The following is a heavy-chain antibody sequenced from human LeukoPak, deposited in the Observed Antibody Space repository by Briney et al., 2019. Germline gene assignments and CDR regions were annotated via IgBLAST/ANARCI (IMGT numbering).Heavy chain of an antibody. CDR3: VHRRDDVRSSYYLMDV. D-gene: IGHD2-2*01. Sequence: SGPTLVNPTQTLTLTCTFSGFSFTTSGMSVGWIRRTPGKALEWLALIYWDDDKRYSPSLQSRLTITKDTSENQVVLTLTNMDPVDTATYFCVHRRDDVRSSYYLMDVWGQGTTVTVSS. CDR2: IYWDDDK. CDR1: GFSFTTSGMS. V-gene: IGHV2-5*02. J-gene: IGHJ6*03.